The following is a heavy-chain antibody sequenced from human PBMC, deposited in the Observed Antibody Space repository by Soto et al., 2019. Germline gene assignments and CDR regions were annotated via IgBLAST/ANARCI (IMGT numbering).Heavy chain of an antibody. V-gene: IGHV1-2*02. J-gene: IGHJ6*02. Sequence: GASVKVSCKASGYTFTGYYMHWVRQAPGQGLEWMGWINPNSGGTNYAQKFQGRVTMTRDTSISTAYMGLSRLRSDDTAVYYCARDGRSTGSPYYYYGMDVWGQGTTVTVSS. CDR3: ARDGRSTGSPYYYYGMDV. CDR1: GYTFTGYY. D-gene: IGHD2-2*01. CDR2: INPNSGGT.